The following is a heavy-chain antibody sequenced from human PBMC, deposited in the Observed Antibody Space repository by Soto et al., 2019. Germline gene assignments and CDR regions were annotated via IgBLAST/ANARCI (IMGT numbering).Heavy chain of an antibody. V-gene: IGHV1-69*01. CDR3: ARDRDYYGSGSYYNMTSFYYYGMDV. Sequence: QVQLVQSGAEVKKPGSSVKVSCKASGGTFSSYAISWVRQAPGQGLEWMGGIIPIFGTANYAEKFQGRVTITADESTRTAYMELSSLRSEDTAVYYCARDRDYYGSGSYYNMTSFYYYGMDVWGQGTTVTVSS. D-gene: IGHD3-10*01. J-gene: IGHJ6*02. CDR1: GGTFSSYA. CDR2: IIPIFGTA.